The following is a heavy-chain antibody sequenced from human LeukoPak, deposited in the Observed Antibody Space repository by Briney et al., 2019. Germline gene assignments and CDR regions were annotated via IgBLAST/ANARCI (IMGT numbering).Heavy chain of an antibody. D-gene: IGHD3-10*01. V-gene: IGHV4-61*02. CDR3: ASVVRRVIFY. CDR2: IYTSGST. Sequence: PSETLSLTCTVSGGSISSGSYYWSWIRQPAGKGLEWIGRIYTSGSTNYNPSLKSRVTISVDTSKNQFSLKLSSVTAADTAVYYCASVVRRVIFYWGQGTLVTVSS. J-gene: IGHJ4*02. CDR1: GGSISSGSYY.